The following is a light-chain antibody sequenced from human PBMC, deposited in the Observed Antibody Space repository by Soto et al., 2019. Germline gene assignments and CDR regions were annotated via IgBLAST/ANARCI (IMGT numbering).Light chain of an antibody. CDR3: QQYGSSLPLT. CDR1: QSVSSSY. CDR2: GAS. V-gene: IGKV3-20*01. Sequence: EIVLTQSPGTLSLSPGERATLSCMASQSVSSSYLAWYQQKPGQAPRLLIYGASSRATGIPDRFSGSGSGTDFTLTISRLEPEDFAVYYCQQYGSSLPLTFGGGTKVDI. J-gene: IGKJ4*01.